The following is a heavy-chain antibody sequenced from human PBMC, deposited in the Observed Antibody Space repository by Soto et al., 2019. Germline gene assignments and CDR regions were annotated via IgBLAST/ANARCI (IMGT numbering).Heavy chain of an antibody. Sequence: GGSLRLSCTASGRTFQNHTMSWVRQAPGKGLEWVSVVSGNSGSTYYADSVRGRFTISRDNSKNTMDPQMNSLRAEDTALYYCARDRRVASRSYYFDYWGQGALVTVSS. CDR3: ARDRRVASRSYYFDY. D-gene: IGHD3-16*01. CDR2: VSGNSGST. J-gene: IGHJ4*02. CDR1: GRTFQNHT. V-gene: IGHV3-23*01.